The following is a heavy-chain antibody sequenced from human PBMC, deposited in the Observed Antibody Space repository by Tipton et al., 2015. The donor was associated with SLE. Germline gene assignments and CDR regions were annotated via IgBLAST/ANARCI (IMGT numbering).Heavy chain of an antibody. CDR3: ARESFQQRNDY. D-gene: IGHD6-25*01. Sequence: TLSLTCAVYGGSFSGYYWSWIRQPPGKGLEWIGEINHGGSTNHNPSLKSRVTISVDTSKKQFSLKLSSVTAADTAVYYCARESFQQRNDYWGQGTLVTVSS. V-gene: IGHV4-34*01. CDR2: INHGGST. J-gene: IGHJ4*02. CDR1: GGSFSGYY.